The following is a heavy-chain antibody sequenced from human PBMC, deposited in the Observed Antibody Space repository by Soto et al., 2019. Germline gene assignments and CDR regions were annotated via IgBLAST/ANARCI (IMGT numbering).Heavy chain of an antibody. Sequence: QVQLVESGGGVVQPGRSLRLSCAASGFIFSNYVMYWVRQAPGKGLEWVAFMSYDGTTKSYADTVKGRFTISRDNSQNTLYVQMNGLRPEDTGVYYCAREVLWSRYFDYWGQGTLVTVSS. CDR3: AREVLWSRYFDY. J-gene: IGHJ4*02. CDR1: GFIFSNYV. D-gene: IGHD3-10*01. V-gene: IGHV3-30-3*01. CDR2: MSYDGTTK.